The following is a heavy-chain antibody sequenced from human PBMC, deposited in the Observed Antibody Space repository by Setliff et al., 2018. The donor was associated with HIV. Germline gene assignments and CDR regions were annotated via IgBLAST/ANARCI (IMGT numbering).Heavy chain of an antibody. D-gene: IGHD2-15*01. CDR1: GDSFSNYA. V-gene: IGHV1-69*13. CDR2: IVPIFGTP. J-gene: IGHJ6*03. Sequence: SVKVSCKASGDSFSNYAISWVRQAPGQGLEWMGQIVPIFGTPSYAQKFQGRVTITADESTNTAFMELGSLRSDDTAVYYCATDPQKGGYYYYMDVWGKGTTVTVSS. CDR3: ATDPQKGGYYYYMDV.